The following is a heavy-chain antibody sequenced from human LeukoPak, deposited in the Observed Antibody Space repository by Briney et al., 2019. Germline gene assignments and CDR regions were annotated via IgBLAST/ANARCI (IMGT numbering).Heavy chain of an antibody. CDR1: GGSISSNY. D-gene: IGHD4-17*01. CDR3: ARDSYGDIDYMDV. CDR2: IYYSGCT. Sequence: PSETLSLTCSVSGGSISSNYWMWIRQPSGKGWEWIGYIYYSGCTNYNPSLKSRVTISIDTSNKQFSLKLSSVTAADTAVYYCARDSYGDIDYMDVWGKGTTVTVSS. J-gene: IGHJ6*03. V-gene: IGHV4-59*01.